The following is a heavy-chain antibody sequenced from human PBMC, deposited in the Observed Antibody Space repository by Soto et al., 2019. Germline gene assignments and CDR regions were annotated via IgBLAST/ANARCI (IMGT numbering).Heavy chain of an antibody. D-gene: IGHD3-9*01. CDR1: GFTFSSYE. Sequence: PGGSLRLSCAASGFTFSSYEMNWVRQAPGKGLEWVSYISSSGSTIYYADSVKGRFTISRDNDKNSLYLQMNSLRAEDTAVYYCARRGYDILTGYSHWGQGTLVTVSS. CDR3: ARRGYDILTGYSH. V-gene: IGHV3-48*03. J-gene: IGHJ4*02. CDR2: ISSSGSTI.